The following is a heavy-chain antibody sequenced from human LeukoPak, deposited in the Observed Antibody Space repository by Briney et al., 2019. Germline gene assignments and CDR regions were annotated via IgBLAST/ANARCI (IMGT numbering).Heavy chain of an antibody. CDR2: ISGSGGGT. V-gene: IGHV3-23*01. J-gene: IGHJ4*02. D-gene: IGHD3-10*01. CDR3: AKVGPSTMVRGVPTLAFDY. CDR1: GFTFSSYA. Sequence: GGSLRLSCVVSGFTFSSYAMNWVRQAPGKGLEWVSAISGSGGGTYYADPVKGRFTISRDNSKNTLYLQMKSLRAEDTAVYYCAKVGPSTMVRGVPTLAFDYWGQGTPVTVSS.